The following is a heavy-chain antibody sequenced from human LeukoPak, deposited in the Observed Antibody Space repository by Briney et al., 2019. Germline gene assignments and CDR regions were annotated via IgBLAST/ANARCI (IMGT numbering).Heavy chain of an antibody. CDR2: IKKDGREK. CDR1: GFTFSSNY. V-gene: IGHV3-7*01. Sequence: GGSLRLSCAASGFTFSSNYMTWVRQAPGKGLEWVANIKKDGREKHYVDSVEGRFTISRDNAKNSLYLQMNSLRVEDTAVYYCLQRGFDYWGQGALVTVSS. CDR3: LQRGFDY. J-gene: IGHJ4*02. D-gene: IGHD3-16*01.